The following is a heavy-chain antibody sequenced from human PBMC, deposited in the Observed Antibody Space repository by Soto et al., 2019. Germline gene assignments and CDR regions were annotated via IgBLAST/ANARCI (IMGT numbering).Heavy chain of an antibody. CDR2: INPSGGST. CDR3: ARDGVRGYYYDSSGYPRANYFDY. CDR1: GYTFTSYY. D-gene: IGHD3-22*01. Sequence: GASVKVSCKASGYTFTSYYMHWVRQAPGQGLEWMGIINPSGGSTSYAQKFQGRVTMTRDTSTSTVYMELSSLRSEDTAVYYCARDGVRGYYYDSSGYPRANYFDYWG. J-gene: IGHJ4*01. V-gene: IGHV1-46*01.